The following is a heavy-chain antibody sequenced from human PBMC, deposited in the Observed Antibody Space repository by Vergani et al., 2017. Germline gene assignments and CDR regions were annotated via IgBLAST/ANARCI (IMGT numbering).Heavy chain of an antibody. V-gene: IGHV1-69*02. Sequence: QVHLEQSGTEVKKPGSSVKVSCKVSGDIFNNYTVTWVRQAPGQGLEWMGRIIPIIRLATSAQKFQDRVKITGDTSTNTVYMEMNNLRSEDTAVYYCARVSPGDKCGWERFDYLGEGALVTVSS. CDR1: GDIFNNYT. J-gene: IGHJ4*02. D-gene: IGHD4-23*01. CDR3: ARVSPGDKCGWERFDY. CDR2: IIPIIRLA.